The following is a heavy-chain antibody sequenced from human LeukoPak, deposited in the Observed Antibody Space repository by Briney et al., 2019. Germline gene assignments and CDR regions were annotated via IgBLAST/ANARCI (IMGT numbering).Heavy chain of an antibody. CDR1: GFTFSSYA. CDR2: ISGSGGST. CDR3: AKGVSSVVYALNWFDP. D-gene: IGHD2-8*02. J-gene: IGHJ5*02. V-gene: IGHV3-23*01. Sequence: GGSLRLSCAASGFTFSSYAMSWVRQAPGKGLEWVSAISGSGGSTYYTDSVKGRFTISRDNSKNTLYLQMNSLRAEDTAVYYCAKGVSSVVYALNWFDPWGQGTLVTVSS.